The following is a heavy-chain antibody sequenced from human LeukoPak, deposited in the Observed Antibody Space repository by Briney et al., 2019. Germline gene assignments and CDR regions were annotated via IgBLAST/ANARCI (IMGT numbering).Heavy chain of an antibody. V-gene: IGHV3-20*04. Sequence: GGSLRPSCAASGFTFDDYGMTWVRQVPGKGLEWIAEINWIGDTTRYGDSVKGRLTISRDNAKNSLDLQINSLRVEDTAFYYCATNPPGRTYLQDWGQGTLVTVSS. CDR2: INWIGDTT. CDR3: ATNPPGRTYLQD. J-gene: IGHJ1*01. CDR1: GFTFDDYG. D-gene: IGHD1-1*01.